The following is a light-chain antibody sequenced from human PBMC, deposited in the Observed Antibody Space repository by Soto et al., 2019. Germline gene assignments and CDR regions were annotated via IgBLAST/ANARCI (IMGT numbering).Light chain of an antibody. V-gene: IGKV3-20*01. Sequence: EIVLTQSPGTLSLSPGERATLSCRASQSVSSSYLAWYQQKPGQAPRLLIYGASSRATGIPDRVSGSGSGTDFTLTISRLEPEDFAVYYCQQYGSSPPGLTFGGGTKVESK. CDR2: GAS. CDR1: QSVSSSY. J-gene: IGKJ4*01. CDR3: QQYGSSPPGLT.